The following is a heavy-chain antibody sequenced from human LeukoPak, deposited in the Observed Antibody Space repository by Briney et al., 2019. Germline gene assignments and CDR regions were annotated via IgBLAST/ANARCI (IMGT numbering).Heavy chain of an antibody. CDR2: ISSSGSTI. V-gene: IGHV3-48*03. CDR1: GFTFSSYE. J-gene: IGHJ6*03. CDR3: ARDPQYCSGGSCYRRGSRDYYYYMDV. Sequence: GGSLRLSCAASGFTFSSYEMNWVRQAPGKGLEWVSYISSSGSTIYYADSVKGRFTISRDNSKNTLYLQMGSLRAEDMAVYYCARDPQYCSGGSCYRRGSRDYYYYMDVWGRGTTVTVSS. D-gene: IGHD2-15*01.